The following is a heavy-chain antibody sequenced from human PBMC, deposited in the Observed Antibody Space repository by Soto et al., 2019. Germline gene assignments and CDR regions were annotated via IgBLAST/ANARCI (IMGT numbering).Heavy chain of an antibody. CDR1: GGSISSYY. Sequence: SETLSLTCTVSGGSISSYYWSWIRQPPGKGLEWIGYIYYSGSTNHNPSLKSRVAISVDTSKNQFSLKLSSVTAADTAVYYCARAPIVGATTGFDYWGQGTLVTVSS. CDR2: IYYSGST. V-gene: IGHV4-59*01. CDR3: ARAPIVGATTGFDY. D-gene: IGHD1-26*01. J-gene: IGHJ4*02.